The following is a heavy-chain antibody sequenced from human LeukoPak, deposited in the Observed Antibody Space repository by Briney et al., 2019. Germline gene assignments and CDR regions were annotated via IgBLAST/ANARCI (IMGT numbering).Heavy chain of an antibody. D-gene: IGHD6-19*01. J-gene: IGHJ4*02. CDR2: ISAYNGNT. V-gene: IGHV1-18*01. Sequence: ASVKVSCKASGYTFTSYGISWVRQAPGQGLEWMGWISAYNGNTNYAQKLQGRVTMTTDTSTSTAYMELRSLRSDDTAVYYCARRSYSSGLGYFDYWGQGTLVTVSS. CDR3: ARRSYSSGLGYFDY. CDR1: GYTFTSYG.